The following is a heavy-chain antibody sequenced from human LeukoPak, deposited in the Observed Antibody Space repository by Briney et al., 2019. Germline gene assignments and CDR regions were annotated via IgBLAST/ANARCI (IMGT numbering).Heavy chain of an antibody. CDR2: IYHSGST. J-gene: IGHJ5*02. CDR3: GRRDMFRGPSHH. D-gene: IGHD3-10*01. V-gene: IGHV4-4*02. CDR1: GGSISSSNW. Sequence: SETLSLTCAVSGGSISSSNWWSWVRQPPGKGLEWIGEIYHSGSTNYNPSLKSRVTISVDKSKNQFSLKLSSVTAADTAVYYCGRRDMFRGPSHHWGQGTLVTVSS.